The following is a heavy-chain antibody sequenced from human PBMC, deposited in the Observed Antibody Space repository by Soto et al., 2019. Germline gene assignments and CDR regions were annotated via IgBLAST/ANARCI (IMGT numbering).Heavy chain of an antibody. V-gene: IGHV1-69*13. CDR3: ARGVHYDSSGYYYFY. Sequence: SVKVSCKASGGTFSTYAIDWVRQAPGQGLEWMGGIIPLFGTAKYAQNFQGRITITADESTNTAYMELRSLRSQDTAVYYCARGVHYDSSGYYYFYWGKGTLVTVS. D-gene: IGHD3-22*01. J-gene: IGHJ4*02. CDR2: IIPLFGTA. CDR1: GGTFSTYA.